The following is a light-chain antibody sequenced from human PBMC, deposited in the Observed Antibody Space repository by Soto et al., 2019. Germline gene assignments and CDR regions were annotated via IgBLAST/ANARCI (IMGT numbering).Light chain of an antibody. CDR2: AAS. V-gene: IGKV1-9*01. Sequence: IHLTQPPSSVSASVGDRVTITYRASQDISIYLGWYQQKPGKAPKXMIYAASTLQSGVPSRFSGSGSGTDCTLTISSLQPEDVATYYCQQLDTFLLTLGGGTKVDI. CDR1: QDISIY. CDR3: QQLDTFLLT. J-gene: IGKJ4*01.